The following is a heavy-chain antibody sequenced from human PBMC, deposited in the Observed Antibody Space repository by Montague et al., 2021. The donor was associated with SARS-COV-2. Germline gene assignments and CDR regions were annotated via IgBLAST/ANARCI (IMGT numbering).Heavy chain of an antibody. CDR3: ARDHRQVWFGAPVMERYFDI. CDR2: IKQDGSEK. CDR1: GFTFSSHW. Sequence: SLRLSCAASGFTFSSHWMSWVRQAPGKGLEWVANIKQDGSEKYYVDSVKGRFTISRDNAKNSLYLQMNSLRAEDTAVYYCARDHRQVWFGAPVMERYFDIWGQGTMVTVSS. V-gene: IGHV3-7*01. J-gene: IGHJ4*02. D-gene: IGHD3-10*01.